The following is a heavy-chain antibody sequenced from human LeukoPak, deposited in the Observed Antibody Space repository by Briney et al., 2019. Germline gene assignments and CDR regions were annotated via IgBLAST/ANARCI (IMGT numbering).Heavy chain of an antibody. CDR3: ARTMVRGVIIGPLDY. J-gene: IGHJ4*02. Sequence: SETLSLTCAVYGGSFSGYYWSWIRQPPGKGLEWIGEINHSGSTNYNSSLKSRVTISIDTSKNQFSLKLSSVTAADTAVYYCARTMVRGVIIGPLDYWGQGTLVTVSS. V-gene: IGHV4-34*01. CDR1: GGSFSGYY. D-gene: IGHD3-10*01. CDR2: INHSGST.